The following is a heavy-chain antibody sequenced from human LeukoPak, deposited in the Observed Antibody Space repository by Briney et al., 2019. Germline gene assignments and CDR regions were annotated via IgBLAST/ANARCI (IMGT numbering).Heavy chain of an antibody. D-gene: IGHD3-3*01. V-gene: IGHV3-21*01. Sequence: GGSLRLSCAASGFTFSSYSMNWVRQAPGKGLEWVSSISSSSSYIYYADSVKGRFTISRDNAKNSLYLQMNSLRAEDTAVYYCASNAHYDFWSGSRRKNWFDPWGQGTLVTVSS. CDR1: GFTFSSYS. CDR3: ASNAHYDFWSGSRRKNWFDP. J-gene: IGHJ5*02. CDR2: ISSSSSYI.